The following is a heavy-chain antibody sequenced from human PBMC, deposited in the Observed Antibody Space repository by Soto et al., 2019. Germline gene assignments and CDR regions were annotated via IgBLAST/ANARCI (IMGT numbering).Heavy chain of an antibody. CDR1: GYTFTSYA. D-gene: IGHD2-15*01. CDR2: INAGNGNT. J-gene: IGHJ4*02. V-gene: IGHV1-3*01. Sequence: QVQLVQSGAEVKKPGASVKVSCKASGYTFTSYAMHWVRQAPGQRLEWMGWINAGNGNTKYSQKFQGRVTITRDTSASTAYMELSSLRSEDTAVYYCAREELGYCSGGSCWNFDYRGQGTLVTVSS. CDR3: AREELGYCSGGSCWNFDY.